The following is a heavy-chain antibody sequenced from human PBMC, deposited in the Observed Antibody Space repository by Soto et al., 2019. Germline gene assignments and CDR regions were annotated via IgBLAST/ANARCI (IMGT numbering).Heavy chain of an antibody. J-gene: IGHJ6*02. CDR2: ISKSSTTI. CDR3: ARDTPNFYYYGMDV. Sequence: GGSLRLSCIASGFTLSTYSMTWVRQAPGKGLEWLSYISKSSTTINYADSVKGRFTISRDNAKNSVYLEMSSLRDEDSAVYYCARDTPNFYYYGMDVWGQGTKVTVYS. V-gene: IGHV3-48*02. CDR1: GFTLSTYS.